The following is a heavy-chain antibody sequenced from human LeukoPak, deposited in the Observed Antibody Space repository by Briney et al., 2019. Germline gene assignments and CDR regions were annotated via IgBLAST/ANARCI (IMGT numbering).Heavy chain of an antibody. CDR1: GFTFSSYA. V-gene: IGHV3-23*01. CDR2: ISGSGGST. D-gene: IGHD3-9*01. CDR3: ANSVYYDILAGYFDY. J-gene: IGHJ4*02. Sequence: GGSLRLSCAASGFTFSSYAMSWVRQAPGKGLEWVSAISGSGGSTYYADSAKGRFTISRDNSKNTLYLQMNSLRAEDTAVYYCANSVYYDILAGYFDYWGQGTLVTVSS.